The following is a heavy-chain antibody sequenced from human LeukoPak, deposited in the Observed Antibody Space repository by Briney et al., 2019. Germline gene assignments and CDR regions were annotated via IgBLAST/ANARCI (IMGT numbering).Heavy chain of an antibody. D-gene: IGHD6-13*01. J-gene: IGHJ5*02. CDR1: GFTFSSYA. CDR2: ISGSGGST. CDR3: AKAPYSSSWYWFDP. V-gene: IGHV3-23*01. Sequence: PGGSLRLSCAASGFTFSSYAMSWVRQAPGKGLEWVSAISGSGGSTYYADSVKGRFTISRDNSKNTLYLQMNSLRAEDTAAYYCAKAPYSSSWYWFDPWGQGTLVTVSS.